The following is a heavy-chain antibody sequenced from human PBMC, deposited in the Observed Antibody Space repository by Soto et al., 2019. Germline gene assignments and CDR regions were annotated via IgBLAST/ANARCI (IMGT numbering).Heavy chain of an antibody. CDR1: GFLFSDYW. V-gene: IGHV3-23*01. J-gene: IGHJ4*02. CDR2: ISGSADGT. CDR3: AKGSFDVLTYFDY. Sequence: GGSLRLSCAASGFLFSDYWMTWVRQTPGKGLEWVASISGSADGTYYADSVKGRFTISRDNSKNTLYLQMNSLRGGDTAIYYCAKGSFDVLTYFDYCGQGTLVTLSS. D-gene: IGHD3-16*01.